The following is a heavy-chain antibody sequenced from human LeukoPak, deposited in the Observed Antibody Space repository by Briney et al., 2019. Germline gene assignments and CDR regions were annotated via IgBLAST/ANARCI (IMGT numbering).Heavy chain of an antibody. J-gene: IGHJ6*02. CDR1: RFSFSSYW. CDR2: IKQDGSEK. CDR3: ASQDYYYGMDV. V-gene: IGHV3-7*02. Sequence: GGSLRLSCAASRFSFSSYWMSWVRQAPGKGLEWAANIKQDGSEKYYVVSVKGRFTISRDNAKNSLYLQMNSLRAEDTAVYYCASQDYYYGMDVWGQGTTVTVSS.